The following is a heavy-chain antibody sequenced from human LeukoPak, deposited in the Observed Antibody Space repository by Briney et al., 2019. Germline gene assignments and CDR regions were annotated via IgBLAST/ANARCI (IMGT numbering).Heavy chain of an antibody. CDR1: GYTFTSYD. V-gene: IGHV1-8*01. D-gene: IGHD3-16*01. CDR2: MNPNGGNT. J-gene: IGHJ5*02. Sequence: ASVKVSCKASGYTFTSYDINWVRQATGQGLEWMGWMNPNGGNTGYAQKFQGRVTMTRNTSTSTAYMELSSLRSDDTAVYYCARVPRGGGGFDPWGQGTLVTVSS. CDR3: ARVPRGGGGFDP.